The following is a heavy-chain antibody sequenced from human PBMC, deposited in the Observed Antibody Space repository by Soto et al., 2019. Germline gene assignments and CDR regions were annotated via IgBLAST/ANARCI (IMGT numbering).Heavy chain of an antibody. CDR1: GASVSHGY. D-gene: IGHD1-26*01. Sequence: QMQLQASGPGLVKPSETLSLTCNVSGASVSHGYWSWIRQPPGKGLEWIGFMYFGGSFNYNPSLTSRATISVEASKNQFSMKLTSVAPSDTGVYYWARSYYGSSGFAGDPWGQGTPVTGSS. J-gene: IGHJ5*02. V-gene: IGHV4-59*02. CDR2: MYFGGSF. CDR3: ARSYYGSSGFAGDP.